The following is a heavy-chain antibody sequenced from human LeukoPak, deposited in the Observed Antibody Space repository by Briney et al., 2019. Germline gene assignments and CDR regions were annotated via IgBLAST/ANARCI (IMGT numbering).Heavy chain of an antibody. CDR2: ISSSSSYI. J-gene: IGHJ3*02. CDR3: ARDNFAANDAFDI. Sequence: TGGSLRLSCAASGFTFSSYAMSWVRQAPGKGLEWVSSISSSSSYIYYADSVKGRFTISRDNAKNSLYLQMNSLRAEDTAVYYCARDNFAANDAFDIWGQGTMVTVSS. D-gene: IGHD2-15*01. CDR1: GFTFSSYA. V-gene: IGHV3-21*01.